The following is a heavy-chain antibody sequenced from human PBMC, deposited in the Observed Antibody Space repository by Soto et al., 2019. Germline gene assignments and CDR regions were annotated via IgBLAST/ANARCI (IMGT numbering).Heavy chain of an antibody. V-gene: IGHV3-48*03. CDR1: VFTFIIYE. CDR2: ISSSDNTI. J-gene: IGHJ4*02. Sequence: PGGSLRLSCVASVFTFIIYEMNWVRQAPGKGLEWVSYISSSDNTIHYADSVKGRFTISRDYARNSLYLQMNSLRAEDTAVYYCARESSSSGWLEYWGQGTLVTVSS. D-gene: IGHD6-19*01. CDR3: ARESSSSGWLEY.